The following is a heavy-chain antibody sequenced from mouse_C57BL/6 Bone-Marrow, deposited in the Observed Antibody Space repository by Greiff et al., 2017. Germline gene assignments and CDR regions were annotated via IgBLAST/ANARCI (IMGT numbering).Heavy chain of an antibody. CDR1: GYTFTGYW. Sequence: QVQLKASGAELMKPGASVKLSCKATGYTFTGYWIEWVKQRPGHGLEWIGEILPGSGSTNYNEKFKGKATFTADTSSNTAYMQLSSLTTEDSAIYYCARWNYYGSSYRGYFDYWGQGTTLTVSS. CDR3: ARWNYYGSSYRGYFDY. D-gene: IGHD1-1*01. CDR2: ILPGSGST. J-gene: IGHJ2*01. V-gene: IGHV1-9*01.